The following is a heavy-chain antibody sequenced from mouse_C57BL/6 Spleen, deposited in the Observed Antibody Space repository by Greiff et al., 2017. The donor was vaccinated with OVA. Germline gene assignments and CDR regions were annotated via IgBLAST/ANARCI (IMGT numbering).Heavy chain of an antibody. CDR3: ARQGGYYGSSSGFDY. CDR1: GFTFSDYY. CDR2: ISNGGGST. D-gene: IGHD1-1*01. J-gene: IGHJ2*01. Sequence: EVQLVESGGGLVQPGGSLKLSCAASGFTFSDYYMYWVRQTPEKRLEWVAYISNGGGSTYYPDTVKGRFTISRDNAKNTLYLQMSRLKSEDTAMYYCARQGGYYGSSSGFDYWGQGTTLTVSS. V-gene: IGHV5-12*01.